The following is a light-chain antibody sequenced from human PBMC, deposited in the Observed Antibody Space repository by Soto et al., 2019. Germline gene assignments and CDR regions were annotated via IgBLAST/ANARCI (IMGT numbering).Light chain of an antibody. CDR2: GAS. V-gene: IGKV3-20*01. CDR1: QSVSSSY. Sequence: EIVLTQSPGTLSLSPGERASLSCRASQSVSSSYLAWYQQKPGQAPRLLIYGASSRATGIPDRFSGSGSGTDFTLTISRLEPEDFVVYYCQQYGSFPLTFGGGTKVEIK. J-gene: IGKJ4*01. CDR3: QQYGSFPLT.